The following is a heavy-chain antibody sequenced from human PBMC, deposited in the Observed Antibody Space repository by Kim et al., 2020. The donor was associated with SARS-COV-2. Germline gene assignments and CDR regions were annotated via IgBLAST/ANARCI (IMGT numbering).Heavy chain of an antibody. V-gene: IGHV3-23*01. CDR3: AKDQTVTTRVEIDY. J-gene: IGHJ4*02. CDR1: GFTFSSYA. CDR2: ISGSGGST. Sequence: GGSLRLSCAASGFTFSSYAMSWVRQAPGKGLEWVSAISGSGGSTYYADSVKGRFTISRDNSKNTLYLQMNSLRAEDTAVYYCAKDQTVTTRVEIDYWGQGTLVTVSS. D-gene: IGHD4-17*01.